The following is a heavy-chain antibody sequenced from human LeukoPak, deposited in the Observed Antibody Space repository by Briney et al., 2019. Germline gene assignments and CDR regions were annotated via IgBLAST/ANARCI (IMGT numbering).Heavy chain of an antibody. Sequence: GGSLRLSCSASGFTFSSYAMHWVRQAPGKGLKYVSVITSTGGSTYYADSVKGRFTISRDNSKNTLYLQMSSLRAEDTAVYYCAKPPEVGATVGYFDYWGQGTLVTVSS. CDR3: AKPPEVGATVGYFDY. D-gene: IGHD1-26*01. V-gene: IGHV3-64D*06. CDR2: ITSTGGST. CDR1: GFTFSSYA. J-gene: IGHJ4*02.